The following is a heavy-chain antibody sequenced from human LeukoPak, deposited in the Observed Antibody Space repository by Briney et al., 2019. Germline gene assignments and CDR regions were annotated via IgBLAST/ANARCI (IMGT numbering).Heavy chain of an antibody. Sequence: GGSLRLSCAASGFTFSDYSMNWVRQAPGKGLEWLSYISTSVSYIYYADAVKGRFTISRDNAKNSLYLQMNSLRVEDTAVYYCVRDITGTTYYYYYMDVWGKGTTATVSS. D-gene: IGHD1-7*01. J-gene: IGHJ6*03. CDR2: ISTSVSYI. V-gene: IGHV3-21*01. CDR1: GFTFSDYS. CDR3: VRDITGTTYYYYYMDV.